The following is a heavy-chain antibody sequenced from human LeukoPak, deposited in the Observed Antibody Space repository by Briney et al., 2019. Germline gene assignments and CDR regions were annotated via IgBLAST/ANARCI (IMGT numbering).Heavy chain of an antibody. V-gene: IGHV3-53*05. CDR3: AKAGRDCSGASCYNYGMDV. J-gene: IGHJ6*02. D-gene: IGHD2-15*01. Sequence: QPGGSLRLSCAASGFTVSSNYMSWVRQAPGKGLEWVSVIYSGGSTYYADSVKGRFTISRDNSKNTLYLQMNSLRAEDTAVYYCAKAGRDCSGASCYNYGMDVWGQGTTVTVSS. CDR1: GFTVSSNY. CDR2: IYSGGST.